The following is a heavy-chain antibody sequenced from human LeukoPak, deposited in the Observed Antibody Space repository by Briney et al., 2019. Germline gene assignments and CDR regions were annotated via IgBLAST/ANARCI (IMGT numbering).Heavy chain of an antibody. Sequence: GGSLRLSCVGSGFTFRSHAMSWVRQAPEKGLEFVSGIYENGGTTYYADSVKGRFSISRDNSKNTLYLQMNSLRAEDTAVYYCAKDLFDDGIAAAGTSGPPDYWGQGTLVTVSS. CDR1: GFTFRSHA. CDR2: IYENGGTT. D-gene: IGHD6-13*01. J-gene: IGHJ4*02. V-gene: IGHV3-23*01. CDR3: AKDLFDDGIAAAGTSGPPDY.